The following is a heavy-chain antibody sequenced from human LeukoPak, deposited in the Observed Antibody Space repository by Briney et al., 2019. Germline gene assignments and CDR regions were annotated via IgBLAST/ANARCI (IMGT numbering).Heavy chain of an antibody. V-gene: IGHV4-31*03. CDR3: ARTPSRTLITSAGTDFDC. D-gene: IGHD6-13*01. CDR1: GGSISSGDYY. Sequence: PSETLSLTCTVSGGSISSGDYYWSWIRQHPGKGLEWIGYIFYSGNTYYNSSLQSRVTISIDTSKIQFFLKLSSVTAADTAVYYCARTPSRTLITSAGTDFDCWGQGTLVTVSS. CDR2: IFYSGNT. J-gene: IGHJ4*02.